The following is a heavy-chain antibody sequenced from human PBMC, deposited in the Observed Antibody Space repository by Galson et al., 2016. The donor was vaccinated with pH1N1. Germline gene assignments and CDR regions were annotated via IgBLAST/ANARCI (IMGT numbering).Heavy chain of an antibody. CDR3: ARGRGDLAGYYYGLDV. CDR2: INTRNGYK. V-gene: IGHV1-18*01. Sequence: SVKVSCKASADTFNRYGITWVLQAPGQGLQWMGWINTRNGYKRISQKFQGRVTMTTDTTTRTVYMDLGSLKSDDTGVYYCARGRGDLAGYYYGLDVWGQGTTVTVSS. CDR1: ADTFNRYG. J-gene: IGHJ6*02.